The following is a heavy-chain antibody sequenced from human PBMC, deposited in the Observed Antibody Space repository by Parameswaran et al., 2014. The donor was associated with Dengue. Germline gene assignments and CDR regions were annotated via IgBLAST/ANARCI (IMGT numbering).Heavy chain of an antibody. J-gene: IGHJ4*02. D-gene: IGHD3-22*01. CDR2: ISSSSSYT. Sequence: VRQAPGKGLEWVSYISSSSSYTNYADSVKGRFTISRDNAKNSLYLQMNSLRAEDTAVYYCARRKGSGYFPYDYWGQGTLVTVSS. CDR3: ARRKGSGYFPYDY. V-gene: IGHV3-11*06.